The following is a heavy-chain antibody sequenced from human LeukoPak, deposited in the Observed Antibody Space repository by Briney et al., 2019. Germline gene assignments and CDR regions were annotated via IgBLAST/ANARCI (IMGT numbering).Heavy chain of an antibody. CDR1: GFTFSSYA. D-gene: IGHD6-13*01. CDR2: ISYDGSNK. V-gene: IGHV3-30-3*01. CDR3: ARFEPLVSLDY. J-gene: IGHJ4*02. Sequence: GGSLRLSCAASGFTFSSYAMHWVRQAPGKGLEGVAVISYDGSNKYYADSVKGRFTISRDNSKNTLYLQMNSLRAEDTAVYYCARFEPLVSLDYWGQGTLVTVSS.